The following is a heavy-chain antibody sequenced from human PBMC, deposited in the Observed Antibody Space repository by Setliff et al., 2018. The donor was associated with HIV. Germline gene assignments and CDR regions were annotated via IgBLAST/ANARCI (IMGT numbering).Heavy chain of an antibody. Sequence: ASVKVSCKASGYTVTGYYMHWVRQAPGQGLEWMGWINPSGGSTSYAQKFQGRVTMTRDTSTSTVYMELSSLRSEDTAVYYCAKAPGGGHYYYYYMDVWGKGTTVTVSS. CDR3: AKAPGGGHYYYYYMDV. CDR2: INPSGGST. J-gene: IGHJ6*03. V-gene: IGHV1-46*01. D-gene: IGHD3-16*01. CDR1: GYTVTGYY.